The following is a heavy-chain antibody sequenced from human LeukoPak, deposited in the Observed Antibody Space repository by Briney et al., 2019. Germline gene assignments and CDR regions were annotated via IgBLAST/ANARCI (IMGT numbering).Heavy chain of an antibody. Sequence: GGSLRLSCAASGFTLSSYSMNWVRQAPGKGLEWVSCITSSSSYIYYADSVKGRFTISRDNAKSSLYLQMNSLRAEDTAVYYCAKAIFEYSTSSWDAFDIWGQGTMVTVSS. D-gene: IGHD6-6*01. CDR3: AKAIFEYSTSSWDAFDI. J-gene: IGHJ3*02. CDR2: ITSSSSYI. CDR1: GFTLSSYS. V-gene: IGHV3-21*01.